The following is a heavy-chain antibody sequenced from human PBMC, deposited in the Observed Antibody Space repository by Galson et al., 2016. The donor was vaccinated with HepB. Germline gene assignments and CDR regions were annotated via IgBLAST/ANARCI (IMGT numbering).Heavy chain of an antibody. D-gene: IGHD4-17*01. Sequence: SLRLSCAASGFSFSTHSMDWVRQAPGKGLEWVSYISSSSSYISYADSVKGRFTISRDNAKNSLYLQLNSLRAEDTAVYYCAREPHDFGDYVVDYWGQGTLVTVSS. V-gene: IGHV3-21*01. CDR1: GFSFSTHS. CDR3: AREPHDFGDYVVDY. CDR2: ISSSSSYI. J-gene: IGHJ4*02.